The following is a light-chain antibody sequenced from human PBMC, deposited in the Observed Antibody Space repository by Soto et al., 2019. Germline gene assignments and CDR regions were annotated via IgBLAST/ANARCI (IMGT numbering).Light chain of an antibody. Sequence: DIQLTQSPSFLSASVGDRVSITCRASQIISSFVNWYQQKPGKPPDLLISAASSLRSGAPSRFSGSGSGTDFTLTISSLQPEDSAIYYCQQADTFPITFGQGTRLEIK. V-gene: IGKV1-39*01. CDR2: AAS. CDR3: QQADTFPIT. CDR1: QIISSF. J-gene: IGKJ5*01.